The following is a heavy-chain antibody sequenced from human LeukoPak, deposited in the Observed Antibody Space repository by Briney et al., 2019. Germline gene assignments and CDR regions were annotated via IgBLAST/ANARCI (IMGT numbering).Heavy chain of an antibody. CDR1: GGTFSSYA. Sequence: ASVKVSCKASGGTFSSYAISWVRQAPGQGLEWMGGIIPIFGTANYAQKFQGRVTITADESTSTAYMELSSLRSEDTAVYYCARSGGDYGDYLAFLDYWGQGTLVTVSS. D-gene: IGHD4-17*01. J-gene: IGHJ4*02. CDR2: IIPIFGTA. CDR3: ARSGGDYGDYLAFLDY. V-gene: IGHV1-69*13.